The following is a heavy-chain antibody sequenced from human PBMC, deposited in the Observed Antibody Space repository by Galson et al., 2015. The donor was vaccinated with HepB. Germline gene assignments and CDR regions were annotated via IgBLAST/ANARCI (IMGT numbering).Heavy chain of an antibody. D-gene: IGHD6-19*01. Sequence: SLRLSCAASGFTFSSYAIMWARQAPGKGLEWVSGMSDNGDNTFYADSVKGRFTISRDISKNTVYLQMISLSVEEPAVYYCATRSGASGWYSYFQHWGQGTLVTVSS. CDR1: GFTFSSYA. J-gene: IGHJ1*01. CDR3: ATRSGASGWYSYFQH. CDR2: MSDNGDNT. V-gene: IGHV3-23*01.